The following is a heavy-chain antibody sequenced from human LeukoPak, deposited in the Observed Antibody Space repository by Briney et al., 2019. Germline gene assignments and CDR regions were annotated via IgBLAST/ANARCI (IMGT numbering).Heavy chain of an antibody. CDR3: ARGVGFCSGGSCYAFDY. D-gene: IGHD2-15*01. Sequence: GGSLRLSCAASGFTFSYFAMIWVRQAPGKGLEWVSTISYSGGSTYYADSVKGRFTISRDNSENTLYLQMNSLRAEDTAVYFCARGVGFCSGGSCYAFDYWGQGTLVTVSS. CDR2: ISYSGGST. J-gene: IGHJ4*02. V-gene: IGHV3-23*01. CDR1: GFTFSYFA.